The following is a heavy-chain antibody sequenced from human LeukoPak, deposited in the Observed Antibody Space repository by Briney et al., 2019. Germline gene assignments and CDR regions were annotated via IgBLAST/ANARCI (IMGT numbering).Heavy chain of an antibody. CDR3: ARSLTTLTYEGY. D-gene: IGHD1-1*01. V-gene: IGHV3-21*01. J-gene: IGHJ4*02. CDR2: INSGSTYT. CDR1: GSTFSSYM. Sequence: GGSLRLSCAASGSTFSSYMMNWVRQAPGTGLEWVSSINSGSTYTYYTESVKGRFTVSRDNAKNSLFLQMNSLRAEDTAIYYCARSLTTLTYEGYWGQGTLVTVSS.